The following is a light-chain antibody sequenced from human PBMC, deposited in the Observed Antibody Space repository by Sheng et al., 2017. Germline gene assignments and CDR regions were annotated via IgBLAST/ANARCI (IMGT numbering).Light chain of an antibody. Sequence: QSALTQPPSVSGSPGQSVTISCTGTGSDVGGNSHVSWYQQAPGTAPKLLIYEVSNRPSGVPDRFSGSKSGNTASLTVSGLQAEDEADYYCSSYAGSNNLVFGGGTKLTVL. V-gene: IGLV2-8*01. J-gene: IGLJ2*01. CDR2: EVS. CDR1: GSDVGGNSH. CDR3: SSYAGSNNLV.